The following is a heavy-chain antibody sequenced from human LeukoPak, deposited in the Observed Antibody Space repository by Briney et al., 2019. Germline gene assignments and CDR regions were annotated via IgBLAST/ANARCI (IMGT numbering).Heavy chain of an antibody. CDR1: GFTLSSYG. V-gene: IGHV3-30*02. Sequence: GGSLRLSCAASGFTLSSYGMHWVRQAPGKGLEWVAFIRYDGSNKYYADSVKSRFTISRDNSKNTLYLQMNSLRAEDTAVYYCAKLGGSSSSWFDYWGQGTLVTVSS. CDR3: AKLGGSSSSWFDY. D-gene: IGHD6-13*01. CDR2: IRYDGSNK. J-gene: IGHJ4*02.